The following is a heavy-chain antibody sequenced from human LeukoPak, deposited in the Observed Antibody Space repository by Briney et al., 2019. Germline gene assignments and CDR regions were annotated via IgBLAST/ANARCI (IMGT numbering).Heavy chain of an antibody. CDR1: GFTVSSNY. D-gene: IGHD5-24*01. J-gene: IGHJ4*02. CDR2: IYSGGST. V-gene: IGHV3-66*01. Sequence: GGSLRLSCAASGFTVSSNYMSWVRQAPGKGLEWVSVIYSGGSTYYADSVKGRFTISRDDSKNTPYLPMNSLKAEDTAVYYCAREGGYNDFDYWGQGTLVTASS. CDR3: AREGGYNDFDY.